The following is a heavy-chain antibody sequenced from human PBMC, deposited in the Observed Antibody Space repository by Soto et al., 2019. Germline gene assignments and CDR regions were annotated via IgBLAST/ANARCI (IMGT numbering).Heavy chain of an antibody. V-gene: IGHV3-33*01. Sequence: QVQLVESGGGVVQPGRSLRLSCAASGFTFSSYGMHWVRQAPGKGLEWVAVIWYDGSNKYYADSVKGRFTISRDNSKNTLYLQMNRLRAEDTAVYYCARDRGNILTGYYMGYWGQGTLVTVSS. CDR2: IWYDGSNK. J-gene: IGHJ4*02. D-gene: IGHD3-9*01. CDR1: GFTFSSYG. CDR3: ARDRGNILTGYYMGY.